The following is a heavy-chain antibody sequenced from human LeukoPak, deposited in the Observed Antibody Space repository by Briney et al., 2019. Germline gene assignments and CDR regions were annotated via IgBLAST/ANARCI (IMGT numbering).Heavy chain of an antibody. CDR3: ARGLLWFAELSPFGH. CDR1: GYTFTNYA. V-gene: IGHV1-3*01. Sequence: ASVKVSCKASGYTFTNYAIHWVRQAPGQRHEWMGWINAGNGNTKYPQKYQGRLTITSDTSATTVYMELSSLRPEDTAFYYCARGLLWFAELSPFGHWGQGTLVTVSS. D-gene: IGHD3-10*01. CDR2: INAGNGNT. J-gene: IGHJ4*02.